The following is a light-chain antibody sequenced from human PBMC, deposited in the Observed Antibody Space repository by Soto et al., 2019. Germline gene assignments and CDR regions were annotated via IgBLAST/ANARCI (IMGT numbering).Light chain of an antibody. CDR3: QQYNEWPRT. CDR2: GAF. J-gene: IGKJ4*01. CDR1: QSVKGN. V-gene: IGKV3-15*01. Sequence: EIVMTQSPVTLSVSPGERATLSCRASQSVKGNLAWYQQKPGQAPRLLIYGAFTRASGVPARFGGSESGTEFTLTISSLQPEDFAVYYCQQYNEWPRTFGGGTKVDIK.